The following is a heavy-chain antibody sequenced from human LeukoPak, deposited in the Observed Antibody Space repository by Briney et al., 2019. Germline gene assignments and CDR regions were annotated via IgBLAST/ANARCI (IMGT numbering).Heavy chain of an antibody. V-gene: IGHV1-69*13. CDR1: GGTFSSYA. CDR3: AAIYGDGTGINYYYYMDV. J-gene: IGHJ6*03. D-gene: IGHD4-17*01. CDR2: IIPIFGTA. Sequence: SVKVSCKASGGTFSSYAISWVLQAPGQGLEWMGGIIPIFGTANYAQKFQGRVTITADESTSTAYMELSSLRSEDTAVYYRAAIYGDGTGINYYYYMDVWGKGTTVTVSS.